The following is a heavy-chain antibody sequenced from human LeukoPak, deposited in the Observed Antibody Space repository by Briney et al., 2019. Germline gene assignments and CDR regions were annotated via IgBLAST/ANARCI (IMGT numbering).Heavy chain of an antibody. CDR3: VKDWGVLPDYSADGFDI. V-gene: IGHV3-21*01. Sequence: GGSLRLSCAASGFTFSNYSMNWVRQAPGKGLAWVSFISAISGYIYYADSVKGRFTISRDNAKNSLYLQMNILRVEDTAVYYCVKDWGVLPDYSADGFDIWGPGTVVTVSS. CDR1: GFTFSNYS. J-gene: IGHJ3*02. CDR2: ISAISGYI. D-gene: IGHD4-11*01.